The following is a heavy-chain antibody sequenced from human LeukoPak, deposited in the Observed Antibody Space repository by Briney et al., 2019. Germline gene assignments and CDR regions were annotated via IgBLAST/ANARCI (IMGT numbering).Heavy chain of an antibody. CDR3: ARGPDIVVVPAAPYYYYYYMDV. CDR2: IIPIFGTA. CDR1: VGTFSSYA. V-gene: IGHV1-69*13. D-gene: IGHD2-2*01. J-gene: IGHJ6*03. Sequence: SVKVSCKASVGTFSSYAISWVRQAPGQGLEWMGGIIPIFGTANYAQKFQGRVTITADESTSTAYMELSSLRSEDTAVYYCARGPDIVVVPAAPYYYYYYMDVWGKGTTVTVSS.